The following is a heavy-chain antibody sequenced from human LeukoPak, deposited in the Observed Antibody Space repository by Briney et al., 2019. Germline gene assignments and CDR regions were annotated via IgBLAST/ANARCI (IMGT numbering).Heavy chain of an antibody. CDR3: ARGGAVSWFDP. D-gene: IGHD3-10*01. V-gene: IGHV4-34*01. Sequence: PSETLSLTCAVYGGSFSGYYWSWIRQPPGKGLEWIGEINHSGSTNYNPSLKSRVTISVDTSKNQFSLKLSSVTAAGTAVYYCARGGAVSWFDPWGQGTLVTVSS. J-gene: IGHJ5*02. CDR1: GGSFSGYY. CDR2: INHSGST.